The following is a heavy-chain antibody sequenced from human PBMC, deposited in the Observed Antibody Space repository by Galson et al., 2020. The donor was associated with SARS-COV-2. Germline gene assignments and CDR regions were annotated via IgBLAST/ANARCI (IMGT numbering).Heavy chain of an antibody. CDR3: ATSPPIVVVPAARGPPWVDP. V-gene: IGHV1-24*01. CDR1: GYTLTELS. D-gene: IGHD2-2*01. CDR2: FDPEDGET. J-gene: IGHJ5*02. Sequence: ASVKVSCTVSGYTLTELSMHWVRQAPGKGLEWMGGFDPEDGETIYAQKFQGRVTMTEDTSTDTAYMELSSLRSEDTAVYYCATSPPIVVVPAARGPPWVDPWGQGTLVTVSS.